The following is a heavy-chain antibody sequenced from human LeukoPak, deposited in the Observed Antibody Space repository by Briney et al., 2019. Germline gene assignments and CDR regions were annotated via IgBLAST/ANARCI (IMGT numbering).Heavy chain of an antibody. J-gene: IGHJ5*02. CDR2: ISAYNGNT. D-gene: IGHD3-9*01. CDR1: GYTFTSYG. V-gene: IGHV1-18*01. CDR3: ARGGGPHFDWQKEHNRFDP. Sequence: ASVKVSCKASGYTFTSYGISWVRQAPGQGLEWMGWISAYNGNTNYAQKLQGRVTMTTDTSTSTAYMELRSLRSDDTAVYYCARGGGPHFDWQKEHNRFDPWGQGTLVTVSS.